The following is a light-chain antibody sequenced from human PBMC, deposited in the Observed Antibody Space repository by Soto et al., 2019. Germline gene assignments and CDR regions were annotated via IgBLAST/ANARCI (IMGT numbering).Light chain of an antibody. V-gene: IGLV1-44*01. CDR3: AVWDDRLNGPV. CDR2: SNN. J-gene: IGLJ3*02. Sequence: QSVLTQPPSASGTPGQRVSISCSGSSSNLGSNSVNWYQHLPGTAPKLLISSNNQRPSGVPDRFSGSKSGTSASLAISGLQSADEADYYCAVWDDRLNGPVFGGGTKLTVL. CDR1: SSNLGSNS.